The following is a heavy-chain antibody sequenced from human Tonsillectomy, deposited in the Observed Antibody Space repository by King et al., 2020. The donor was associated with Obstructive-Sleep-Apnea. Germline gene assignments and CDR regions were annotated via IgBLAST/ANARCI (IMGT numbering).Heavy chain of an antibody. CDR2: ISYDGSNK. CDR1: GFTFSSYG. CDR3: AKGESGWYFDY. D-gene: IGHD6-19*01. J-gene: IGHJ4*02. V-gene: IGHV3-30*18. Sequence: VQLVESGGGVVQPGRSLRLSCAASGFTFSSYGMHWVRQAPGKGLEWVAVISYDGSNKYYADSVKGRFTISRDNSENTLYLQMNSLRAEDTAVYYCAKGESGWYFDYWGQGTLVTVSS.